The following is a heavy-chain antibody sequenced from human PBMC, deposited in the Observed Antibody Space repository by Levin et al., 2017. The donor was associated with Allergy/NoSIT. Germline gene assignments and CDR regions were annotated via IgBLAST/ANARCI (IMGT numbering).Heavy chain of an antibody. CDR1: GFSVSNNY. V-gene: IGHV3-66*01. CDR2: LPVGGTT. CDR3: VATMVRRIIEAPGY. Sequence: PGGSLRLSCAGYGFSVSNNYMSWVRQSPGKGPEWVSVLPVGGTTYYADSVRGRFTISRDSSMNTLFLQMNNLRVEDTAVYYCVATMVRRIIEAPGYWGQGMSVVVSS. D-gene: IGHD3-10*01. J-gene: IGHJ4*02.